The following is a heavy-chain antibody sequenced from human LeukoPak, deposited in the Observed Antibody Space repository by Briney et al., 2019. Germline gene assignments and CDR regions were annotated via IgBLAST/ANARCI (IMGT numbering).Heavy chain of an antibody. Sequence: GESLEISCKGSGYSFTSYWIGWVRQMPGKGLEWMGIIYPGDSDTRYSPSFQGQVTISADKSISTAYLQWSSLKASDTAMYYCARRARDHDYGDLGYFDYWGQGTLVTVSS. CDR1: GYSFTSYW. V-gene: IGHV5-51*01. D-gene: IGHD4-17*01. J-gene: IGHJ4*02. CDR2: IYPGDSDT. CDR3: ARRARDHDYGDLGYFDY.